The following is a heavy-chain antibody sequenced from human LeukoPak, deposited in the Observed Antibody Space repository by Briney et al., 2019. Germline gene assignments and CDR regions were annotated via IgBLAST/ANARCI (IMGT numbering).Heavy chain of an antibody. D-gene: IGHD2-15*01. J-gene: IGHJ6*02. Sequence: GGSLRLSCAASGFTFSNYAMHWVRQAPGKGLEWVAVVSYDGVNKYYADSVEGRFTISRDNSKNTLSLQVNSLRAEDSAVFYCARDEGGGYCSGGSCLLYGMDVWGQGTTATVSS. CDR3: ARDEGGGYCSGGSCLLYGMDV. V-gene: IGHV3-30*04. CDR2: VSYDGVNK. CDR1: GFTFSNYA.